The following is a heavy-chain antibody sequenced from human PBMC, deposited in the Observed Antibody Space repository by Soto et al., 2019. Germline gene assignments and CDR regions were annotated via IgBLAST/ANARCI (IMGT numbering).Heavy chain of an antibody. CDR1: GYTFTNYG. CDR2: ISGDNGDT. D-gene: IGHD2-2*01. V-gene: IGHV1-18*04. CDR3: ARDACSGTSCHTQETYYAMDV. Sequence: GASVTVSCKATGYTFTNYGISWVRQAPAQGLECMGWISGDNGDTKYSQKFQGRVTITRDTSASTAYMGLSSLRSEDTAVYYCARDACSGTSCHTQETYYAMDVWGQGTMVTVSS. J-gene: IGHJ6*02.